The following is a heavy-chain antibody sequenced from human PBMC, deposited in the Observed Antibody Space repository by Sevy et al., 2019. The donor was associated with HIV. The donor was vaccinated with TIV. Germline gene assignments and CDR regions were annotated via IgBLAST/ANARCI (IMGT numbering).Heavy chain of an antibody. CDR2: ISGRGGST. Sequence: GGSLRLSCAASGFTFSSYAMSWVRQAPGKGLEWVSAISGRGGSTYYADSVKGRFTISSDNSKNTLYLQMNSLRAEDMAVYYGATRHNIVVVTAIFAEYFQHWGQGTLVTVSS. V-gene: IGHV3-23*01. D-gene: IGHD2-21*02. CDR1: GFTFSSYA. CDR3: ATRHNIVVVTAIFAEYFQH. J-gene: IGHJ1*01.